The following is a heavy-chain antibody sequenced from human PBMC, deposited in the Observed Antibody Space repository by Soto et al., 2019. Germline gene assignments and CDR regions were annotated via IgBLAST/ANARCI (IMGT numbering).Heavy chain of an antibody. Sequence: QVQLVQSGAEVKKPGASVKVSCKASGYTFTSYDINWVRQTAGQGLEWMGWMSPKTANTGYAQKFQDRVTMTRSTSISTAYMELSSLTSEDTAVYYCTGGPPNWVFDSWGQGTPVTVSS. D-gene: IGHD7-27*01. CDR1: GYTFTSYD. V-gene: IGHV1-8*01. CDR3: TGGPPNWVFDS. CDR2: MSPKTANT. J-gene: IGHJ5*01.